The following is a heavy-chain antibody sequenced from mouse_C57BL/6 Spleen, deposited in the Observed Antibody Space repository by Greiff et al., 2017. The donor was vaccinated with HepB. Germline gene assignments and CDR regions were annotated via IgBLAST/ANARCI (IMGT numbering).Heavy chain of an antibody. Sequence: LQESGPELVKPGASVKISCKASGYAFSSSWMNWVKQRPGKGLEWIGRIYPGDGDTNYNGKFKGKATLTADKSSSTAYMQLSSLTSEDSAVYFCANYYGNYWFAYWGQGTLVTVSA. CDR2: IYPGDGDT. CDR3: ANYYGNYWFAY. CDR1: GYAFSSSW. J-gene: IGHJ3*01. D-gene: IGHD2-1*01. V-gene: IGHV1-82*01.